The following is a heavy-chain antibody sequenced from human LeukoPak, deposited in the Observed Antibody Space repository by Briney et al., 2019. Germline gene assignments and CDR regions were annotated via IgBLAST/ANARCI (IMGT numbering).Heavy chain of an antibody. CDR2: ISWNSGSI. D-gene: IGHD3-9*01. CDR1: GFTFDDYA. Sequence: GGSLRLSCAASGFTFDDYAMHWVRQAPGKGLEWVSGISWNSGSIGYADSVKGRFTISRDNAKNSLYLQMNSLRAEDTAVYYCARERNPYYDILPSPPGDWGQGTLVTVSS. J-gene: IGHJ4*02. V-gene: IGHV3-9*01. CDR3: ARERNPYYDILPSPPGD.